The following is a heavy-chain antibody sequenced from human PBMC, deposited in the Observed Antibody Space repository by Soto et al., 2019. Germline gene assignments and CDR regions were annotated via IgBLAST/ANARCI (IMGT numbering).Heavy chain of an antibody. V-gene: IGHV4-4*02. CDR3: ASRLGWPYWYFDL. CDR1: GDSISSSHW. Sequence: QVQLQESGPGLVKPSGTLSLTCVVSGDSISSSHWWSWVRQPPGKGLEWIGEIYHSENTNYNPSLNSRVTISVDKSKNQFSLKLSSVTAADTAVYYCASRLGWPYWYFDLWGRGTLVTVSS. J-gene: IGHJ2*01. D-gene: IGHD3-9*01. CDR2: IYHSENT.